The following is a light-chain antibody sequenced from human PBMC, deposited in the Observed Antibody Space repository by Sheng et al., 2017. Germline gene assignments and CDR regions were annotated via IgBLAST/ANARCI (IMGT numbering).Light chain of an antibody. CDR3: QQVNSSPT. CDR2: AAS. CDR1: QGISSY. J-gene: IGKJ5*01. V-gene: IGKV1-8*01. Sequence: AIRMTQSPSSFSASTGDRVTITCRASQGISSYLAWYQQKPGKAPKLLIYAASTLQSGVPSRFSGSGSGTEFTLTITYLQPEDFATYYCQQVNSSPTFGQGTRLEIK.